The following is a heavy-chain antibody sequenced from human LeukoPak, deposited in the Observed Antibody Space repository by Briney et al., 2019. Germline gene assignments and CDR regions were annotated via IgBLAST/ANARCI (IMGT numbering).Heavy chain of an antibody. V-gene: IGHV3-21*01. CDR1: EFTFSNYN. CDR2: ITNYSTYS. Sequence: PGGSLRLSCGVSEFTFSNYNMHWVRQAPGRRLEWVSSITNYSTYSLYADSVKGRFTISRDNPQNPLYLQMHSLRVGDTAVYYCARDPYSGSYGNNLYYYMDVWGKGTTVTISS. D-gene: IGHD5-12*01. J-gene: IGHJ6*03. CDR3: ARDPYSGSYGNNLYYYMDV.